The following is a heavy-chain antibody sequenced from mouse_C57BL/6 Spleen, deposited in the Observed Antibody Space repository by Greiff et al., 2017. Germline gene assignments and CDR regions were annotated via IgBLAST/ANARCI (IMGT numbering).Heavy chain of an antibody. J-gene: IGHJ1*03. Sequence: EVMLVESGGGLVKPGGSLKLSCAASGFTFSSYAMSWVRQTPEKRLEWVATISDGGSYTYYPDNVKGRFTISRDNAKNNLYLQMSHLKSEDTAMYYCARERMILITTVVAPYFDVWGTGTTVTVSS. CDR2: ISDGGSYT. CDR1: GFTFSSYA. CDR3: ARERMILITTVVAPYFDV. D-gene: IGHD1-1*01. V-gene: IGHV5-4*01.